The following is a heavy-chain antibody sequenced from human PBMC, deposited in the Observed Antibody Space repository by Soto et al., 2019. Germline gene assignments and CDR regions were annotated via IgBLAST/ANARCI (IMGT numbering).Heavy chain of an antibody. Sequence: SVKVSCKASGGTFSSYAISWVRQAPGQGLEWMGGIIPIFGTANYAQEFQGRVTITADESTSTAYMELSSLRSEDTAVYYCASLYGSGSYRSSLLDYWGQGTLVTVSS. J-gene: IGHJ4*02. CDR2: IIPIFGTA. CDR1: GGTFSSYA. D-gene: IGHD3-10*01. V-gene: IGHV1-69*13. CDR3: ASLYGSGSYRSSLLDY.